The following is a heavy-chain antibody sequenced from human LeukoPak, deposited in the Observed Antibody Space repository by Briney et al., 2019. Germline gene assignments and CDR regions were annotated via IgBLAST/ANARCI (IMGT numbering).Heavy chain of an antibody. CDR2: IIPILGIA. V-gene: IGHV1-69*04. Sequence: GSSVTVSCKASGGTFSSYAISWVRQAPGQGLEWVGRIIPILGIANYAQKFQGRVTITADKSTSTAYMELSSLRSEDTAVYYCARDAVRFSSGWYQGNYWGQGTLVTVSS. D-gene: IGHD6-19*01. CDR1: GGTFSSYA. J-gene: IGHJ4*02. CDR3: ARDAVRFSSGWYQGNY.